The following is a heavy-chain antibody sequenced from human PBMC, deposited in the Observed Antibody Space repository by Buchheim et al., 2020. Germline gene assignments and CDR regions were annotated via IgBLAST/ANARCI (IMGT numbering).Heavy chain of an antibody. CDR3: ARGPGGPVYYDFWSGYYTQVSQDWYFDL. D-gene: IGHD3-3*01. Sequence: QVQLVESGGGLVKPGGSLRLSCAASGFTFSDYYMSWIRQAPGKGLEWVSYISSSSSYTNYADSVKGRFTISRDNAKNSLYLQMNSLRAEDTAVYYCARGPGGPVYYDFWSGYYTQVSQDWYFDLWGRGTL. J-gene: IGHJ2*01. CDR2: ISSSSSYT. CDR1: GFTFSDYY. V-gene: IGHV3-11*06.